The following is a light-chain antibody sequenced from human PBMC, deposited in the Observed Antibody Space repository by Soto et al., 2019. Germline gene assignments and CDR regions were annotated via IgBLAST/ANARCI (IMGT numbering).Light chain of an antibody. J-gene: IGLJ3*02. CDR1: SGHSSYA. V-gene: IGLV4-69*01. CDR3: QTWGTGPWV. CDR2: LYSDGSH. Sequence: QPVLTQSPSASASLGASVKLTCTLSSGHSSYAIAWHQQQPEKGPRYLMKLYSDGSHSKGDGIPDRFSGSSSGAERYLTISSLQSEDEADYYCQTWGTGPWVFGGGTKLTV.